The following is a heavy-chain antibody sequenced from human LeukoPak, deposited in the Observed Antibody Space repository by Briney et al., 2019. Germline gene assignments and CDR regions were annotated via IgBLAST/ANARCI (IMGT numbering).Heavy chain of an antibody. V-gene: IGHV4-34*01. J-gene: IGHJ4*02. Sequence: SETLSLTGAVYGGSFSGYYWSWIRQPPGKGLEWIGEINHSGSTNYNPSLKSRVTISVDTSKNQFSLKLSSVTAADTAVYYCARVDSGSYYVKLLDYWGQGTLATVSS. D-gene: IGHD1-26*01. CDR2: INHSGST. CDR3: ARVDSGSYYVKLLDY. CDR1: GGSFSGYY.